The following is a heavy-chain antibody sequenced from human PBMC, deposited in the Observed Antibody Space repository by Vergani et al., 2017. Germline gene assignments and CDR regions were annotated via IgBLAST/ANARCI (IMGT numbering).Heavy chain of an antibody. D-gene: IGHD5-24*01. CDR2: ISAYNGNT. J-gene: IGHJ5*02. Sequence: QVQLVQSGAEVKKPGSSVKVSCKASGGTFSSYGISWVRQAPGQGLEWMGWISAYNGNTNYAQKLQGRVTMTTDTSTSTAYMELRSLRSDDTAVYYCARDLEMATMRYNWFDPWGQGTLVTVSS. CDR3: ARDLEMATMRYNWFDP. CDR1: GGTFSSYG. V-gene: IGHV1-18*01.